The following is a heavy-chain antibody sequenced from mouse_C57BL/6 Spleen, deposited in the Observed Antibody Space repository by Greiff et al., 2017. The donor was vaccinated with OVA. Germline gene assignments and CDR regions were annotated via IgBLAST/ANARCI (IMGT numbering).Heavy chain of an antibody. D-gene: IGHD2-2*01. CDR3: TTQGNDDY. V-gene: IGHV14-1*01. J-gene: IGHJ2*01. CDR1: GFTFTDYY. CDR2: IDPEDGDT. Sequence: VQLQQSGAELVRPGASVKLSCTASGFTFTDYYMHWVKQRPEQGLEWIGRIDPEDGDTEYAPKFQGKATMTADTSSNTAYLQLSSLTSEDTAVYYCTTQGNDDYWGQGTTLTVSS.